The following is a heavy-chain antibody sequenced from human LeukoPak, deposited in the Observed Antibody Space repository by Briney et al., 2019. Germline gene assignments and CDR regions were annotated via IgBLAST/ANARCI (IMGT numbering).Heavy chain of an antibody. J-gene: IGHJ4*02. V-gene: IGHV3-49*04. Sequence: QPGRSLRLSCTASGFTFGDYAMSWVRQAPGKGLEWVGFIRSKAYGGTTEYAASVKGRFTISRDDSKSIAYLQMNSLKTEDTAVYYCTRVYYDYVWGSYRYNKFCYFDHWGQGTLVTVSS. CDR3: TRVYYDYVWGSYRYNKFCYFDH. CDR1: GFTFGDYA. CDR2: IRSKAYGGTT. D-gene: IGHD3-16*02.